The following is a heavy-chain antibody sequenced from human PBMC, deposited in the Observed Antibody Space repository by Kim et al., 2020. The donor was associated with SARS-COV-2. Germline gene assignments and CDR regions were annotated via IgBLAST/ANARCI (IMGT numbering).Heavy chain of an antibody. D-gene: IGHD5-12*01. J-gene: IGHJ4*02. Sequence: TIYYADSVKGRFTISRDNAKNSLYLQMNSLRAEDTAVYYCARGARGYTLTWGQGTLVTVSS. CDR3: ARGARGYTLT. CDR2: TI. V-gene: IGHV3-11*01.